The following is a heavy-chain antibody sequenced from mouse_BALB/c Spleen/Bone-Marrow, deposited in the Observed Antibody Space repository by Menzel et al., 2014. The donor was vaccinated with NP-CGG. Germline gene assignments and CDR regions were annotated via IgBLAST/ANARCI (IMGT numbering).Heavy chain of an antibody. CDR1: GYTFTDKW. Sequence: QVQLKESGAEFVMPGASVKMSCKASGYTFTDKWMHWVKQRPGQGLEWIGAIDTSDSYINYNQKFKGKASLTVDASSSTAYMHRSSLTSDDSAVYYCARGGHDFSLDYWGQGTSVIVSS. CDR3: ARGGHDFSLDY. CDR2: IDTSDSYI. V-gene: IGHV1-69*01. D-gene: IGHD2-4*01. J-gene: IGHJ4*01.